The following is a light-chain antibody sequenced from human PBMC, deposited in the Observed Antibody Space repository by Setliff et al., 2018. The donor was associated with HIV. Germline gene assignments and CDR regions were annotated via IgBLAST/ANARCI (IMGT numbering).Light chain of an antibody. CDR2: EVN. J-gene: IGLJ1*01. Sequence: QSALAQPASVSRSPGQSISLSCTGTSADIGNYNLVSWYQHHPGKAPKLIIYEVNKRPSGVSNRFSGSKSGNIASLTISGLQAEDEADYYCCSYARTGPYLFGTGTKATVL. V-gene: IGLV2-23*02. CDR1: SADIGNYNL. CDR3: CSYARTGPYL.